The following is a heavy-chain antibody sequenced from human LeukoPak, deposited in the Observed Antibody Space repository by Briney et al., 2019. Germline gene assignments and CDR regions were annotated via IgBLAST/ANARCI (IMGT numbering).Heavy chain of an antibody. CDR2: IYYVGTT. CDR3: ARLGSGYPDY. V-gene: IGHV4-39*01. J-gene: IGHJ4*02. D-gene: IGHD6-19*01. Sequence: SETLSLTCSVSGGSISSTGYYGGWIRQPPGKGLEWIGSIYYVGTTYYNPSLKSRVTISVDTSKNQFSLKSSSVTAADTAVYYCARLGSGYPDYWGQGTLVTVSS. CDR1: GGSISSTGYY.